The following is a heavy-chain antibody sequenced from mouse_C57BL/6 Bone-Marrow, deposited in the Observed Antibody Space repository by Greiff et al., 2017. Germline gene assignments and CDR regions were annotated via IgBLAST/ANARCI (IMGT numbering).Heavy chain of an antibody. Sequence: QVQLKQPGAELVKPGASVKLSCKASGYTFTSYWMHWVKQRPGQGLEWIGMIHPNSGSTNYNEKFKSKATLTVDKSASTAYMQLSSLTSEDSAVYYCASRYYDYDFDYWGQGTTLTVSS. V-gene: IGHV1-64*01. CDR2: IHPNSGST. D-gene: IGHD2-4*01. CDR3: ASRYYDYDFDY. CDR1: GYTFTSYW. J-gene: IGHJ2*01.